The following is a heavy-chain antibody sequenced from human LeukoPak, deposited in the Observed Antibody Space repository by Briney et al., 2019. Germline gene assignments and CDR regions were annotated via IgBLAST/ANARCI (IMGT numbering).Heavy chain of an antibody. D-gene: IGHD3-10*01. V-gene: IGHV4-34*01. J-gene: IGHJ4*02. Sequence: SETLPLTCAVYGGSFSGYYWSWIRQPPGKGLEWIGEINHSGSTNYNPSLKSRVTISVDTSKNQFSLKLSSVTAADTAVYYCARRLSYYYGSGSPHDYWGQGTLVTVSS. CDR2: INHSGST. CDR1: GGSFSGYY. CDR3: ARRLSYYYGSGSPHDY.